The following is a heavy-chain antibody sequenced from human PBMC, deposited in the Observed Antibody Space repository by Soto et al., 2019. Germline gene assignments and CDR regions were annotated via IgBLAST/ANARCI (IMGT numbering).Heavy chain of an antibody. CDR1: GFTFSGYA. V-gene: IGHV3-23*01. Sequence: EVQLLDSGGGFVQPGGSLRLSCEASGFTFSGYAMSWVRQAPGRRLEWISAITGGGDDTYYADYVKGRVTISRDNXXNTLYLQMSSLRAEDTALYYCVKGSSASRPYYFDYWGQGTLVTVSS. CDR3: VKGSSASRPYYFDY. CDR2: ITGGGDDT. D-gene: IGHD3-22*01. J-gene: IGHJ4*02.